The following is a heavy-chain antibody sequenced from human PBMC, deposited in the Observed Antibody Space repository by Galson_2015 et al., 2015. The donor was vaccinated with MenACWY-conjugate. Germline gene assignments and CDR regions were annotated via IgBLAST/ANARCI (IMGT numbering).Heavy chain of an antibody. CDR2: LTAGPITP. D-gene: IGHD2-8*01. CDR1: GFTFSSYA. J-gene: IGHJ3*02. Sequence: SLRLSCAASGFTFSSYAVSWVRQAPGKGLEWVSALTAGPITPYYIASVMGRFTISRDTSKNTLFLQMNSLRAEDTALYFCARALMGIAPTDAFDIWGPGTMVTVSS. V-gene: IGHV3-23*01. CDR3: ARALMGIAPTDAFDI.